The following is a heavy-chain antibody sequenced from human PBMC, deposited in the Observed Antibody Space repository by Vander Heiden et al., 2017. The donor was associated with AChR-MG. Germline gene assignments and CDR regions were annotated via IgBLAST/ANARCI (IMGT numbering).Heavy chain of an antibody. Sequence: QLQVQESGPGLVKPSETLSLSCTVSGGSISSSSYYWGWIRQPPGKGLEWIGTIYNSGSTYYNPSLKSRVTISVDTSKNQFSLKLSSVTAADTAVYYCARLSPGSQYYFDYWGQGTLVTVSS. CDR3: ARLSPGSQYYFDY. CDR2: IYNSGST. J-gene: IGHJ4*02. D-gene: IGHD3-10*01. V-gene: IGHV4-39*01. CDR1: GGSISSSSYY.